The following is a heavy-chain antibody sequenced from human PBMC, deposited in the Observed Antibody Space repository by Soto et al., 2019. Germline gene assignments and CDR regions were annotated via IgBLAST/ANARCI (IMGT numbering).Heavy chain of an antibody. J-gene: IGHJ6*02. CDR3: ARVRTYYYGSGSYYTTIYGMDV. CDR1: GYTFTSYG. CDR2: ISAYNGNT. V-gene: IGHV1-18*01. D-gene: IGHD3-10*01. Sequence: ASVKVSCKASGYTFTSYGISWVRQAPGQGLEWMGWISAYNGNTNYAQKLQGRVTMTTDTSTSTAYMELRSLRSDDTAVYYCARVRTYYYGSGSYYTTIYGMDVWGQGTTVTV.